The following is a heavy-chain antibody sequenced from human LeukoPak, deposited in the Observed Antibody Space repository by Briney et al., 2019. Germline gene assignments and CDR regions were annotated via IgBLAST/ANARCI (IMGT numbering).Heavy chain of an antibody. Sequence: GASVKVSCKASGYTFTSHYMHWVRQAPGQGLEWMGLINPSGSRTTYAQKFQGRVTMSRDMSTTTDYMELSSLTSDDTAVYYCTRDYYDSSGYYPGYYFDYWGQGTLVTVSS. V-gene: IGHV1-46*01. CDR1: GYTFTSHY. J-gene: IGHJ4*02. CDR2: INPSGSRT. D-gene: IGHD3-22*01. CDR3: TRDYYDSSGYYPGYYFDY.